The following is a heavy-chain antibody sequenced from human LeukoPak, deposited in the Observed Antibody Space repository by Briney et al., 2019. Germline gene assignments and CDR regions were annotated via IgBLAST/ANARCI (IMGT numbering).Heavy chain of an antibody. D-gene: IGHD1-26*01. CDR2: IKSKTDGGTT. CDR1: GFTFSNAW. V-gene: IGHV3-15*01. J-gene: IGHJ4*02. Sequence: GGSLRLSCAASGFTFSNAWMSWVRQAPGKGLEWVGRIKSKTDGGTTDYAAPVKGRFTISRDDSKNTLYLQMNSLKTEDTAVYYCAKEYSGSMYYFDYWGQGTLVTVSS. CDR3: AKEYSGSMYYFDY.